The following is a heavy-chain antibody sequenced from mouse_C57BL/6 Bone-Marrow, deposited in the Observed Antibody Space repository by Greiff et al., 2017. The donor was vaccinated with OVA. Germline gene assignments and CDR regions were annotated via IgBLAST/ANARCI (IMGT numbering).Heavy chain of an antibody. CDR1: GYTFTDYY. D-gene: IGHD1-1*01. CDR3: ARLSSSYRGYAMDY. V-gene: IGHV1-26*01. CDR2: INPNNGGT. Sequence: EVQLQQSGPELVKPGASVKISCKASGYTFTDYYMNWVKQSHGKSLEWIGDINPNNGGTSYNQKFKGKATLTVDKSSSTAYMELRSLTSEDSAVYYCARLSSSYRGYAMDYWGQGTSVTVSS. J-gene: IGHJ4*01.